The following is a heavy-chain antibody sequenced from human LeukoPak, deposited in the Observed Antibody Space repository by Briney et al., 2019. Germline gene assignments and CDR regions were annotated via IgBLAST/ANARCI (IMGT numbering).Heavy chain of an antibody. J-gene: IGHJ6*02. CDR2: IYYSGST. D-gene: IGHD2-15*01. CDR3: ARVSVHTPYYYYGMDV. Sequence: PQTLSLTCTVSGGSISSGGYYWSWIRQHPGKGLEWIGYIYYSGSTYYNPSLKSRVTISVDTSKNQFSLKLSSVTAADTAVYYCARVSVHTPYYYYGMDVWGQGTTVTVSS. V-gene: IGHV4-31*03. CDR1: GGSISSGGYY.